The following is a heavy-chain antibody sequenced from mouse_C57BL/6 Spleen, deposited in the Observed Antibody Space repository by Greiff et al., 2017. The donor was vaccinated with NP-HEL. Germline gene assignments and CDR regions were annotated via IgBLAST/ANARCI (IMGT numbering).Heavy chain of an antibody. D-gene: IGHD2-3*01. J-gene: IGHJ2*01. Sequence: EVKLQESGPVLVKPGASVKMSCKASGYTFTDYYMNWVKQSHGKSLEWIGVINPYNGGTSYNQKFKGKATLTVDKSSSTAYMELNSLTSEDSAVYYCARRPFYDGYLYYFDYWGQGTTLTVSS. CDR1: GYTFTDYY. CDR3: ARRPFYDGYLYYFDY. V-gene: IGHV1-19*01. CDR2: INPYNGGT.